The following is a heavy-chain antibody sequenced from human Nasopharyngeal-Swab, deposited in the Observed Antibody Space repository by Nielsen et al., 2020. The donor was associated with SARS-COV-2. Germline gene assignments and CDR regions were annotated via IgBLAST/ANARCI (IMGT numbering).Heavy chain of an antibody. CDR2: ISDNSGT. CDR1: GVSITSQY. V-gene: IGHV4-59*11. Sequence: AETLSLTCTVSGVSITSQYLSWIRQPPGKGLEWIGYISDNSGTSYNPSLKSRVTMFMDTSKNQYSRGLRSVTPADTAGYYCAKEGATGWFYPGGQGTLVTVSS. J-gene: IGHJ5*02. CDR3: AKEGATGWFYP.